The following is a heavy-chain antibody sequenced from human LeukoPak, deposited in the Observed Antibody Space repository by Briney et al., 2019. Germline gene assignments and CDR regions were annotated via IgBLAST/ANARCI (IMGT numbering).Heavy chain of an antibody. D-gene: IGHD3-16*02. CDR3: ARYDYVWGSYRYRGEFDY. Sequence: PGGSLRLSCAASGFTFSSYEMNWVRQAPGKGLEWVSYISSSGSTIYYADSVKGRFTISRDNAKNSLYLQMNSLRAEDTAVYYCARYDYVWGSYRYRGEFDYWGQGTLFTVSS. CDR2: ISSSGSTI. CDR1: GFTFSSYE. J-gene: IGHJ4*02. V-gene: IGHV3-48*03.